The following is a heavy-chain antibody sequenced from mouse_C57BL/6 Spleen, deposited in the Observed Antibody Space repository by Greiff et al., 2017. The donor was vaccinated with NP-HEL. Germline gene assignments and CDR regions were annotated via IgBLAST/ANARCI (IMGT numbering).Heavy chain of an antibody. V-gene: IGHV1-64*01. CDR1: GYTFTSYW. D-gene: IGHD2-4*01. J-gene: IGHJ2*01. CDR2: IHPNSGST. CDR3: ARPHNDYDYLFDFGG. Sequence: QVQLQQPGAELVKPGASVKLSCKASGYTFTSYWMHWVKQRPGQGLEWIGMIHPNSGSTNYNEKFKSKATLTVDKSSSTAYMQLSSLTSEDSAVYYGARPHNDYDYLFDFGGWGKGTTLTVSS.